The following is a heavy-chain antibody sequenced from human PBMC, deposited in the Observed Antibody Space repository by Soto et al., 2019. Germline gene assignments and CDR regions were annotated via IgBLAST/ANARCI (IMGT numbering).Heavy chain of an antibody. CDR2: IIPMYGKA. V-gene: IGHV1-69*13. D-gene: IGHD2-15*01. CDR1: GGTFSSYA. J-gene: IGHJ5*02. Sequence: SVKVSCKASGGTFSSYAISWVRQAPGQGLEWMGGIIPMYGKANYAQNFQDRVTITADESTSTAYMELNSLRSEDTAVYYCARDLGGCSAGSCRHNWFDPWGRGTLVTVSS. CDR3: ARDLGGCSAGSCRHNWFDP.